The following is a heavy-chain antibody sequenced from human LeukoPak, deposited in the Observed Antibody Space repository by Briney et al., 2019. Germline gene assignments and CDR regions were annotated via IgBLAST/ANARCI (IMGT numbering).Heavy chain of an antibody. V-gene: IGHV3-7*01. CDR2: IKQDGSEK. J-gene: IGHJ6*02. Sequence: GGSLRLSCAASGFTFSSYWMSWVRQAPGKGLEWVANIKQDGSEKYYVDSVKGRFTISRDNAKNSLYLQMNSLRAEDTAVYYCARDLEPSLVAVYYYYGMDVWGQGTTVTVSS. CDR3: ARDLEPSLVAVYYYYGMDV. D-gene: IGHD5-12*01. CDR1: GFTFSSYW.